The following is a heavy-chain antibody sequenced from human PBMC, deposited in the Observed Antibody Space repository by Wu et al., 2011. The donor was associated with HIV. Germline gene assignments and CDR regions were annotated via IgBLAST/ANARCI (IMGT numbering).Heavy chain of an antibody. V-gene: IGHV4-30-4*08. Sequence: QVQLVESGPGLVKPSQTLSLTCSLSDSLTSGDYYWTWIRQSPGKGLEWIGYIFSNGNTKYSPSLQSRVTISLDTSNNRFSLKLTSVTAADTGMYYCAREAWNSLGCFGFDIVGQGTMVTVSS. CDR3: AREAWNSLGCFGFDI. CDR1: DSLTSGDYY. D-gene: IGHD1-7*01. J-gene: IGHJ3*02. CDR2: IFSNGNT.